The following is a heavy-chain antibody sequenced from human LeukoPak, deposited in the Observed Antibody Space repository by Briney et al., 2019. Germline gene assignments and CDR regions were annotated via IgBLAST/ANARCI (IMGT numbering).Heavy chain of an antibody. D-gene: IGHD3-22*01. CDR2: IIPIFGTA. CDR1: GGTFSSYA. Sequence: ASVKVSCKASGGTFSSYAISRVRQAPGQGLEWMGGIIPIFGTANYAQKFQGRVTITADESTSTAYMELSSLRSEDTAVYYCARIDRSYYDSRETPPPCRGQGTLVTVSS. J-gene: IGHJ4*02. CDR3: ARIDRSYYDSRETPPPC. V-gene: IGHV1-69*13.